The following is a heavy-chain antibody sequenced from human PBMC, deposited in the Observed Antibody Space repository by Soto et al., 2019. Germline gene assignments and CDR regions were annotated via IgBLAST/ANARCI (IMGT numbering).Heavy chain of an antibody. CDR1: GFTFSNYA. CDR2: IWNDGSKE. Sequence: QVQLVESGGGVVQPGRSLRLSCAASGFTFSNYAMHWVRQGPGKGLEWVAFIWNDGSKEYYADSLKGRFTISRDNSKNTLYLQMNSLRAEDTAVYFCARGDSSTWYANWFDPWGQGTLVTVSS. D-gene: IGHD6-13*01. CDR3: ARGDSSTWYANWFDP. V-gene: IGHV3-33*01. J-gene: IGHJ5*02.